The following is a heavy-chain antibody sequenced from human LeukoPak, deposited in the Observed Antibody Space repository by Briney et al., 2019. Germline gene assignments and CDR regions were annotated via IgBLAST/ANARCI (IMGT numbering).Heavy chain of an antibody. CDR2: VTPLFGTA. CDR1: GGTFSKYT. Sequence: VASVTVSCKASGGTFSKYTISWVRQRPGQGLEWMGGVTPLFGTANYAQKFQGRVTITADESASTAYMELSSLRPEDTAVYYCARGREPYYYYYGMDVWGQGTTVTVSS. D-gene: IGHD1-14*01. CDR3: ARGREPYYYYYGMDV. J-gene: IGHJ6*02. V-gene: IGHV1-69*13.